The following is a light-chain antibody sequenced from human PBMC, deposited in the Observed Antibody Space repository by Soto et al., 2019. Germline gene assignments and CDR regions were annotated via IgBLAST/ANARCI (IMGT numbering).Light chain of an antibody. CDR1: RSVSSSY. CDR2: RTS. J-gene: IGKJ1*01. Sequence: EIVLTQSPGTLSLSPGERATLSCRASRSVSSSYLAWYQQKPGQAPRLLIYRTSNRATGIPDRFSGSGSGTDFTLTISRLEPEDFAVYWCQQYDSSPRTFGQGTKVEIK. V-gene: IGKV3-20*01. CDR3: QQYDSSPRT.